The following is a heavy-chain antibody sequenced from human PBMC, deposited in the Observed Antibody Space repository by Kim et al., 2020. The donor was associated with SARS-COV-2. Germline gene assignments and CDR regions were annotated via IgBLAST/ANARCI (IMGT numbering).Heavy chain of an antibody. CDR1: GGSISSSSYY. V-gene: IGHV4-39*01. CDR2: IYYSGST. CDR3: ARGNLTGYYEPFDY. J-gene: IGHJ4*02. Sequence: SETLSLTCTVSGGSISSSSYYWGWIRQPPGKGLEWIGSIYYSGSTYYNPSLKSRVTISVDTSKNQFSLKLSSVTAADTAVYYCARGNLTGYYEPFDYWGQGTLVTVSS. D-gene: IGHD3-9*01.